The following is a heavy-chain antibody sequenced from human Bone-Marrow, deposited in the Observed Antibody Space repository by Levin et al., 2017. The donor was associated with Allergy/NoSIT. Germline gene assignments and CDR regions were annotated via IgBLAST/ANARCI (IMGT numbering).Heavy chain of an antibody. D-gene: IGHD3-10*01. V-gene: IGHV3-23*01. CDR1: GFTFSNYA. CDR3: AKDRDFYGSGSLGN. J-gene: IGHJ4*02. Sequence: PGGSLRLSCAASGFTFSNYAMSWVRQAPGKGLEWVSGISGRGDSTYDGDSVKGRFTISRDNSKNTLYLQMNSLRAEDTAVYYCAKDRDFYGSGSLGNWGQGTLVTVSS. CDR2: ISGRGDST.